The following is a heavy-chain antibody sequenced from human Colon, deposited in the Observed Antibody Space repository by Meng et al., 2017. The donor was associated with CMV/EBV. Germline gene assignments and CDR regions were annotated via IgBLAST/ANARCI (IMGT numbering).Heavy chain of an antibody. CDR1: GFSLSTSGVG. V-gene: IGHV2-5*02. CDR2: IYWDDDK. Sequence: HITLEGSAPPLVHPPQPLTLTCSVSGFSLSTSGVGWGWIRQPPGKALEWLALIYWDDDKCYSPSLKSRLTITKDTSKNQVVLTMTNMDPVDTATYYCAHRMGRIAARVFDYWGQGTLVTVSS. D-gene: IGHD6-6*01. CDR3: AHRMGRIAARVFDY. J-gene: IGHJ4*02.